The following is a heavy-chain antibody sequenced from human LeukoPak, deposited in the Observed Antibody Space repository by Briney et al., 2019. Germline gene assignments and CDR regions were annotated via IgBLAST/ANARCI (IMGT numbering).Heavy chain of an antibody. J-gene: IGHJ5*02. CDR1: GFTFSSYA. V-gene: IGHV3-23*01. CDR3: ATSGGVIRRWFDP. CDR2: ISGSGGST. D-gene: IGHD3-16*01. Sequence: PGGSLRLSCAASGFTFSSYAMSWVRQAPGKGLEWVSAISGSGGSTYYADSVKGRFTISRDNSKSTLYLQMNSLRAEDTAVYYCATSGGVIRRWFDPWGQGTLVTVSS.